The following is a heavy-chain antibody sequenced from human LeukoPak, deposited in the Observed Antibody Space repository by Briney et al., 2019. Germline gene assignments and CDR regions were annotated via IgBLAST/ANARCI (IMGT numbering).Heavy chain of an antibody. D-gene: IGHD4-11*01. CDR3: AKDLYSNYGPADY. V-gene: IGHV3-23*01. CDR2: INGGGVNT. CDR1: GFTFSSYS. Sequence: RAGGSLRLSCAASGFTFSSYSMNWVRQAPGKGLEWVSTINGGGVNTHYADSVGGRFTISRDNSKNTLFLQMNSLRDEDTAVYYCAKDLYSNYGPADYWGQGNLVTVSS. J-gene: IGHJ4*02.